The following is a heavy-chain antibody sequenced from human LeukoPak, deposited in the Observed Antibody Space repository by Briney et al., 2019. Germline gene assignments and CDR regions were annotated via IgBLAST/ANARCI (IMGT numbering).Heavy chain of an antibody. CDR1: GFTFSSYA. D-gene: IGHD4-11*01. J-gene: IGHJ4*02. CDR2: INGGGVNT. Sequence: GGSLRLSCAASGFTFSSYAMSWVRQAPGRGLEWVSTINGGGVNTHYADSVGGRFTISRDNSKNTLFLQMNSLRDEDTAVYYCAKDLYSNYGPADYWGQGNLVTVSS. V-gene: IGHV3-23*01. CDR3: AKDLYSNYGPADY.